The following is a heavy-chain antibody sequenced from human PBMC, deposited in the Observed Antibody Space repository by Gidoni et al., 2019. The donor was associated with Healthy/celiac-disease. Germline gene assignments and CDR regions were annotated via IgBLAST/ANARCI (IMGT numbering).Heavy chain of an antibody. CDR1: GFPFSSYA. CDR3: ARAITVDIAAPDAFDI. CDR2: RFYAGSNK. D-gene: IGHD6-13*01. J-gene: IGHJ3*02. V-gene: IGHV3-30-3*01. Sequence: VQLVESGGGVVQPGRSMRLSWAASGFPFSSYAMHWVRQAPGEGLEWVAVRFYAGSNKYYAHAVKGRFTISSDNSNTTLYLQMSSLRAEDTAVYYCARAITVDIAAPDAFDIWGQGTMVTVSA.